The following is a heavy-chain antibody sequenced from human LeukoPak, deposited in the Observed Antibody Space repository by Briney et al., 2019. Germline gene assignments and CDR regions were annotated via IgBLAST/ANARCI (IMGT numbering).Heavy chain of an antibody. V-gene: IGHV3-74*03. CDR2: MNSDGSST. CDR1: GFTFSNYW. J-gene: IGHJ4*02. CDR3: ARGGVVVVATPPFDY. D-gene: IGHD2-15*01. Sequence: GGSLRLSCAASGFTFSNYWMHWVRQVPGKGPVWVSRMNSDGSSTTYADSVKGRFTISRDNAKNTLYLQMNSLRAEDTAVYYCARGGVVVVATPPFDYWGQGTLVTVSS.